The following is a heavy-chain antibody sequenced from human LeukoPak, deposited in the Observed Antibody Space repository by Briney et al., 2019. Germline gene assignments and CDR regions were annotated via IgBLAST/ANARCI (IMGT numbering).Heavy chain of an antibody. V-gene: IGHV1-69*05. CDR1: GGAFSSYA. J-gene: IGHJ4*02. CDR2: IIPIFGTA. D-gene: IGHD6-13*01. Sequence: ASVKVSCKASGGAFSSYAISWVRQAPGQGLEWMGGIIPIFGTANYAQKFQGRVTITTDESTSTAYMELSSLRSEDTAVYYCARASLSAGNFDYWGQGTLVTVSS. CDR3: ARASLSAGNFDY.